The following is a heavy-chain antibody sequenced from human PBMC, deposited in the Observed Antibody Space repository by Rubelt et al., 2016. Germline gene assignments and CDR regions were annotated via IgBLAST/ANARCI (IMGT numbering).Heavy chain of an antibody. D-gene: IGHD3-16*02. V-gene: IGHV1-3*01. J-gene: IGHJ1*01. CDR3: ASAVGYQNQGNFQH. Sequence: QVQLVQSGAEVKKPGASVKVSCKASGYTFTSYAMHWVRQAPGQRLEWMGWINAGNGNTKYSQKFQGRGTITRDTSAGTAYMEQSSLRSEDTAVYYCASAVGYQNQGNFQHWGQGTLVTVSS. CDR2: INAGNGNT. CDR1: GYTFTSYA.